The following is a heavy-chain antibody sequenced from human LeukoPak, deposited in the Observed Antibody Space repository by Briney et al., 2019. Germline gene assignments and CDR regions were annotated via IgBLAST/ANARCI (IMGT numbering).Heavy chain of an antibody. CDR3: ARGPYNWNNDYYYYMDV. J-gene: IGHJ6*03. D-gene: IGHD1/OR15-1a*01. Sequence: GASVKVSCKASGYTFTSYDINWVRQATGQGPEWMGWMNPNSGNTGYAQKFQGRVTITRNTSISTAYMELSSLRSEDTAVYYCARGPYNWNNDYYYYMDVWGKGTTVTVSS. V-gene: IGHV1-8*03. CDR1: GYTFTSYD. CDR2: MNPNSGNT.